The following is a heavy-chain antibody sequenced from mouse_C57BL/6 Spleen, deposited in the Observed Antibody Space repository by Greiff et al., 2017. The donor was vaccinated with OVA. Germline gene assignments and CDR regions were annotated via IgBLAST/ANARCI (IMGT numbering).Heavy chain of an antibody. CDR3: AGDDGYYVRAMDY. Sequence: EVKLQESGPELVKPGASVKMSCKASGYTFTDYNMHWVKQSHGKSLEWIGYINPNNGGTSYNQKFKGKATLTVNKSSSTAYMELRSLTSEDSAVYYCAGDDGYYVRAMDYWGQGTSVTVSS. D-gene: IGHD2-3*01. J-gene: IGHJ4*01. CDR1: GYTFTDYN. CDR2: INPNNGGT. V-gene: IGHV1-22*01.